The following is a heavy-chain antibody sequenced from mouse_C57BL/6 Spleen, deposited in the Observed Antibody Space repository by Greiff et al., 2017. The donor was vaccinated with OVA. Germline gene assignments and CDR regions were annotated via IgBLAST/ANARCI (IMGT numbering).Heavy chain of an antibody. D-gene: IGHD2-2*01. J-gene: IGHJ2*01. Sequence: VQLQQPGAELVMPGASVKLSCKASGYTFTSYWMHWVKQRPGQGLEWIGEIDPSDSYTNYNQKFKGKSTLTVDKSSSTAYMQRSSLTSEDSAVYYCARSRGMVTTEYYFDYWGQGTTLTVSS. CDR1: GYTFTSYW. CDR3: ARSRGMVTTEYYFDY. CDR2: IDPSDSYT. V-gene: IGHV1-69*01.